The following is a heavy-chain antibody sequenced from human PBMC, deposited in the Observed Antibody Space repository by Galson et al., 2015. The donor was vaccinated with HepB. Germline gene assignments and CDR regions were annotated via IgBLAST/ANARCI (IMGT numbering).Heavy chain of an antibody. CDR1: GRSFSAYH. CDR3: ARHQVVALGGLYGLDV. Sequence: ETLSLTCAVYGRSFSAYHWGWIRQPPGKGLGWIGEITHSGSTNYNPSLKSRVIISVDTSRNQFSLKLSSVTAADTAIYYCARHQVVALGGLYGLDVWGQGTTVTVSS. V-gene: IGHV4-34*01. J-gene: IGHJ6*02. CDR2: ITHSGST. D-gene: IGHD3/OR15-3a*01.